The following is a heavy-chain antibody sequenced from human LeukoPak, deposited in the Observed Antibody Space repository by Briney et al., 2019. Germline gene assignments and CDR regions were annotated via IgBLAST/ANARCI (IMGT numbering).Heavy chain of an antibody. V-gene: IGHV3-21*01. CDR2: ISSSSGYI. D-gene: IGHD2-21*02. CDR1: GFTFSSYS. CDR3: ARVYCGGDCYSYYYGMDV. Sequence: GGSLRLSCAASGFTFSSYSMNWVRQAPGKGLEWVSSISSSSGYIYYADSVKGRFTISRDNAKNSLYLQMNSLRAEDTAVYYCARVYCGGDCYSYYYGMDVWGQGTLVTVSS. J-gene: IGHJ6*02.